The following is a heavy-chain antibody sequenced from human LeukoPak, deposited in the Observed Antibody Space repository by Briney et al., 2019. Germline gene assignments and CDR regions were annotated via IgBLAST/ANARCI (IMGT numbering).Heavy chain of an antibody. V-gene: IGHV1-24*01. J-gene: IGHJ6*02. Sequence: ASVKVSCKVSGYTLTELSMHWVRQAPGKGLEWMGGFDPEDGETIYAQKFQGRVTMTEDTSTDTAYMELSSLRSEDTAVYYCATGWLHGGISYCYGMDVWGQGTTVTVSS. CDR1: GYTLTELS. CDR2: FDPEDGET. CDR3: ATGWLHGGISYCYGMDV. D-gene: IGHD4-23*01.